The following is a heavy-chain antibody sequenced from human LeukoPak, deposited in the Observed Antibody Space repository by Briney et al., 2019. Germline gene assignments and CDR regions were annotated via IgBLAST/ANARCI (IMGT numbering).Heavy chain of an antibody. V-gene: IGHV4-59*01. D-gene: IGHD3-10*01. CDR2: IYYSGST. CDR1: GGSISSYY. J-gene: IGHJ3*02. Sequence: PSETLSLTCTVSGGSISSYYWSWIRQPPGKGLEWIGYIYYSGSTNYNPSLKSRVTISVDTSKNQFSLKLSSVTAADTAVYYCARGGYYYDAFDIWGQGTMVTVSS. CDR3: ARGGYYYDAFDI.